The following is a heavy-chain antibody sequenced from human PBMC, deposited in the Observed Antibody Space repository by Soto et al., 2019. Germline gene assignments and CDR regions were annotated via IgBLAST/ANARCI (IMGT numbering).Heavy chain of an antibody. Sequence: QVQLVQSGAEVKKPGSSVKVSCKAYGGTFSSDSFSWVRQAPGQGLEWMGGIIPMFDTPIYAQKFQDRVTITADESTSTAYMQLSSLRSGDTAVYYCASSGGLDRDFNYWGQGSLVTVSS. D-gene: IGHD2-15*01. CDR2: IIPMFDTP. V-gene: IGHV1-69*12. CDR3: ASSGGLDRDFNY. J-gene: IGHJ4*02. CDR1: GGTFSSDS.